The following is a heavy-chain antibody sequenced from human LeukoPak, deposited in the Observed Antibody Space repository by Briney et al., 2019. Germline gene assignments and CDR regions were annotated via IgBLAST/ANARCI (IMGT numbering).Heavy chain of an antibody. V-gene: IGHV4-59*01. J-gene: IGHJ5*02. CDR3: AREAYYYGSGSYYSP. CDR2: IYYSGST. D-gene: IGHD3-10*01. CDR1: GGSISSYY. Sequence: SETLSLTCTVSGGSISSYYWSWIRQPPGEGLEWSGYIYYSGSTNYNPSLKSRVPISVDTSKNQFSLKLSSVAAADTAVYYCAREAYYYGSGSYYSPWGQGTLVTVSS.